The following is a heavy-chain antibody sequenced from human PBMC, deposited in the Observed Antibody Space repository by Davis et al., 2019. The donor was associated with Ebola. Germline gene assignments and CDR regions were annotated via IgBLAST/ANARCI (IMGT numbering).Heavy chain of an antibody. V-gene: IGHV1-18*01. Sequence: AASVKVSCKASRYTFTSYGISWVRQAPGKGLAGMGWISAFIGDTHYAQKFQGRVTMTTDTSTSTAYMDLRSLRSDDTAVYYCAGASYQYGVDVWGKGTTVTVSS. J-gene: IGHJ6*04. CDR1: RYTFTSYG. CDR2: ISAFIGDT. D-gene: IGHD6-6*01. CDR3: AGASYQYGVDV.